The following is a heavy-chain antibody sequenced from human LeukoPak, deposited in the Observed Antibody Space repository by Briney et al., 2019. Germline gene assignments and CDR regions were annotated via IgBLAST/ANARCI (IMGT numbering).Heavy chain of an antibody. D-gene: IGHD2-15*01. Sequence: PGGSLRLSCAASGFTFSSYAMSWVRQAPGKGLEWVSAISSSGGGTYYADSVKGRFTISRDNSKNTLSLQMNSLTAEDTAVYYCAKAPLAYCSGGSCYPLDYWGQGTLVTVSS. J-gene: IGHJ4*02. CDR1: GFTFSSYA. CDR2: ISSSGGGT. V-gene: IGHV3-23*01. CDR3: AKAPLAYCSGGSCYPLDY.